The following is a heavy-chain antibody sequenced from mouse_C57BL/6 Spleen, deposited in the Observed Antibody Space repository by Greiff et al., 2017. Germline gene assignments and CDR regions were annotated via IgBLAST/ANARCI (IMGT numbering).Heavy chain of an antibody. D-gene: IGHD2-5*01. CDR2: ISDGGSYT. CDR1: GFTFSSYA. V-gene: IGHV5-4*01. Sequence: DVHLVESGGGLVKPGGSLKLSCAASGFTFSSYAMSWVRQTPEKRLEWVATISDGGSYTYYPDNVKGRFTISRDNAKNNLYLQMSHLKSEDTAMYYCAISNYDYAMDYWGQGTSVTVSS. J-gene: IGHJ4*01. CDR3: AISNYDYAMDY.